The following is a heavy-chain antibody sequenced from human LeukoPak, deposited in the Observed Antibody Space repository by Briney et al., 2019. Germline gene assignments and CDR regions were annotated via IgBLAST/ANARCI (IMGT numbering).Heavy chain of an antibody. CDR2: ISSGSSTN. CDR3: ARPPGDY. V-gene: IGHV3-48*04. J-gene: IGHJ4*02. CDR1: GFTFNSYS. Sequence: GGSLRLSCAASGFTFNSYSMNWVRQAPGKGLEWVSYISSGSSTNYYADSVKGRFTISRDNAKNSLYLQMNSLRAEDTAVYYCARPPGDYWGQGTLVTVSS.